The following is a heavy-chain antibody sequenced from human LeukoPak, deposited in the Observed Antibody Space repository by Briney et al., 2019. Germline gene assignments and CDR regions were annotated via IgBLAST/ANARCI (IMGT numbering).Heavy chain of an antibody. V-gene: IGHV4-4*07. D-gene: IGHD3-22*01. CDR1: GGSISSYY. CDR2: IYTSGST. CDR3: ARGGRYYDSSGYSSFDY. Sequence: SETLSLTCTVSGGSISSYYWSWIRQPAGKGLEWIGRIYTSGSTNYNPSLESRVTVSVDTSKNQFSLKLSSVTAADTAVYYCARGGRYYDSSGYSSFDYWGQGTLVTVSS. J-gene: IGHJ4*02.